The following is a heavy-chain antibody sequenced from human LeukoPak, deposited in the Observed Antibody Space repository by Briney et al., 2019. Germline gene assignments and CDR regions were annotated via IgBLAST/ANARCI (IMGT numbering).Heavy chain of an antibody. D-gene: IGHD2-2*01. CDR1: GFTVSSNY. CDR2: IYSGGST. Sequence: GGSLRLSCAASGFTVSSNYMSWVRQAPGNGLEWVSVIYSGGSTYYADSVKGRFTISRDNSKNTLYLQMNSLRAEDTAVYYCARDNKLLWFAFDIWGQGTMVTVSS. CDR3: ARDNKLLWFAFDI. V-gene: IGHV3-66*01. J-gene: IGHJ3*02.